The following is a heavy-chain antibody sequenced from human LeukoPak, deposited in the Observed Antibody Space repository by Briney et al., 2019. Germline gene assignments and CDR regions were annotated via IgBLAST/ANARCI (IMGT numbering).Heavy chain of an antibody. J-gene: IGHJ4*02. CDR1: GFTFSSYG. D-gene: IGHD6-19*01. CDR3: ARDHSSGWYSDYFDY. V-gene: IGHV3-33*01. Sequence: GGPLRLSCAASGFTFSSYGMHWVGQAPGKGVEWGAVIWYDGSNKYYADSVKGRFTISRDNSKNTLYLQMNSLRAEDTAVYYCARDHSSGWYSDYFDYWGQGTLVTVSS. CDR2: IWYDGSNK.